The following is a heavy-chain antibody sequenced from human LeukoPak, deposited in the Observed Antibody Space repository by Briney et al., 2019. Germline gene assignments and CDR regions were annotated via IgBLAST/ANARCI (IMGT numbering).Heavy chain of an antibody. J-gene: IGHJ4*02. CDR1: GGSFSGYY. Sequence: SETLSLTCAVYGGSFSGYYWSWIRQPPGKGLEWIGEINHSGSTNYNPSLKSRVTISVDTSKNQFSLKLSSVTAADTAVYYCXXXXITMIVWDYWGQGTLVTVSS. CDR2: INHSGST. D-gene: IGHD3-22*01. CDR3: XXXXITMIVWDY. V-gene: IGHV4-34*01.